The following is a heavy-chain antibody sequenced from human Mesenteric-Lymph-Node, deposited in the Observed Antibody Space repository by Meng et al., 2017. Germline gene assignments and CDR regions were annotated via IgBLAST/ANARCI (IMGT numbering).Heavy chain of an antibody. CDR3: ARGVRAEYYYGSGSYDC. CDR1: GFTVSSNY. D-gene: IGHD3-10*01. CDR2: IYSGGST. J-gene: IGHJ4*02. V-gene: IGHV3-53*04. Sequence: GESLKISCAASGFTVSSNYMSWVRQAPGKGLEWVSVIYSGGSTYYADSVKGRFTISRHNSKNTLYLQMNSLRAEDTAVYYCARGVRAEYYYGSGSYDCWGQGTLVTVSS.